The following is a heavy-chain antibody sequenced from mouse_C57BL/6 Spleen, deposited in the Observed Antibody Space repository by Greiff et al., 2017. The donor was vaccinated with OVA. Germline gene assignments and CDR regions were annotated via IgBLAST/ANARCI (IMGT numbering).Heavy chain of an antibody. D-gene: IGHD2-4*01. Sequence: EVMLVESGGGLVKPGGSLKLSCAASGFTFSSYAMSWVRQTPEKRLEWVATISDGGSYTYYPDNVKGRFTISRDNAKNNLYLQMSHLKSEDTAMYYCARDGDYEKAWFAYWGQGTLVTVSA. CDR3: ARDGDYEKAWFAY. V-gene: IGHV5-4*01. J-gene: IGHJ3*01. CDR2: ISDGGSYT. CDR1: GFTFSSYA.